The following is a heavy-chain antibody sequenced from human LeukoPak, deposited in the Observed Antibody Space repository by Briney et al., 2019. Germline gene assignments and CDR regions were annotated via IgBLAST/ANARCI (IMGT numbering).Heavy chain of an antibody. Sequence: GGSLRLSCAASGFTFYNFAMSWVRQAPGKGLEWVSGISGSGGTTYYTDSVKGRFTISRDNSKNTLYLQMNSLRAEDTAVYYCAKMGYSYGYWGQGTLVTVSS. V-gene: IGHV3-23*01. J-gene: IGHJ4*02. CDR2: ISGSGGTT. CDR3: AKMGYSYGY. CDR1: GFTFYNFA. D-gene: IGHD5-18*01.